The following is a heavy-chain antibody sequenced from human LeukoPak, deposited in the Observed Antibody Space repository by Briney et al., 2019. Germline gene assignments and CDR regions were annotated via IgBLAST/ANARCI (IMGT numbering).Heavy chain of an antibody. CDR2: ISYDGSNK. Sequence: PGGSLRLSCAASGFTFSSYGMHWVRQAPGKGLEWVAVISYDGSNKYYADSVKGRFTISRDNSKNTLYLQMNSLRAEDTAVYYCARDVPIAAAGILPDYWGQGTLVTVSS. CDR3: ARDVPIAAAGILPDY. V-gene: IGHV3-30*03. D-gene: IGHD6-13*01. J-gene: IGHJ4*02. CDR1: GFTFSSYG.